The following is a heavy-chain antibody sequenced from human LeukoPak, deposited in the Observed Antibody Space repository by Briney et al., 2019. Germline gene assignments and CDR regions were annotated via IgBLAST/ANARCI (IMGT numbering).Heavy chain of an antibody. J-gene: IGHJ4*02. Sequence: SVKVSCKASGGTFSSYAISWVRQASGQGLEWMGGIIPIFGTANYAQKFQGRVTITADKSTSTAYMELSSLRSEDTAVYYCAREFYSYGLVYWGQGTLVTVSS. CDR3: AREFYSYGLVY. CDR1: GGTFSSYA. D-gene: IGHD5-18*01. V-gene: IGHV1-69*06. CDR2: IIPIFGTA.